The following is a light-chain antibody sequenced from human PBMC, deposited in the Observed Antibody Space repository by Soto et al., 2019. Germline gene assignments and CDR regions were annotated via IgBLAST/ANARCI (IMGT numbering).Light chain of an antibody. J-gene: IGKJ1*01. Sequence: EIVLTQSPGTLSLSPGERATLSCRASQSVSSSYLAWYQQKPGQAPRLLIYGASSRATGITDRFSGSGSGTDFTLTISRLEPEDFAVYYCQQYGSSSSTSGQGTKVEIK. V-gene: IGKV3-20*01. CDR2: GAS. CDR1: QSVSSSY. CDR3: QQYGSSSST.